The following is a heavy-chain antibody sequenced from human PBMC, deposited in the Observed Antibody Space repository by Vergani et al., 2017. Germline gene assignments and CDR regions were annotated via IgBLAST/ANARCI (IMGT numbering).Heavy chain of an antibody. CDR1: GFPLSNYD. CDR2: IQFDGSNQ. CDR3: AKHFRGWGIDY. D-gene: IGHD3-16*01. V-gene: IGHV3-30*02. Sequence: QVQLVESGGGVVQRGGSLRLSCPTSGFPLSNYDLQWIRQGPGKGLEFVAFIQFDGSNQYYADSVKGRFPLTRDFSKNTLYLQMNSLRTDDTATYYCAKHFRGWGIDYWGQGTQVIVSS. J-gene: IGHJ4*02.